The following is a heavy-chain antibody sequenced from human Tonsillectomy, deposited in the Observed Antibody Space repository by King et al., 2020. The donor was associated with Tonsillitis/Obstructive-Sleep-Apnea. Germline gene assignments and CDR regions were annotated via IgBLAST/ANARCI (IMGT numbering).Heavy chain of an antibody. CDR1: GFTFTNAW. D-gene: IGHD3-3*01. CDR2: IKNKTDGGTT. J-gene: IGHJ4*02. CDR3: TTTYDFWSGFPLDY. Sequence: VQLVESGGGLVKPGGSLRLSCAASGFTFTNAWVSWVRQAPGKGLEWVGRIKNKTDGGTTDYAAPVTGRFTISRDDSKNTLYLQMNSLKTEDTAVYYCTTTYDFWSGFPLDYWGQGTLVTVSS. V-gene: IGHV3-15*01.